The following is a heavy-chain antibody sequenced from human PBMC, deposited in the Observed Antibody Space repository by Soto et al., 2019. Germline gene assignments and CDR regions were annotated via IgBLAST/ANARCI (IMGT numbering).Heavy chain of an antibody. J-gene: IGHJ6*02. CDR1: GYTFTSYG. D-gene: IGHD2-15*01. CDR2: ISAYNGNT. CDR3: ARERGRRYDCSGGSCYYYYGMDV. Sequence: ASVKFSCKASGYTFTSYGISWVRQAPGQGLEWMGWISAYNGNTNYAQKLQGRVTMTTDTSTSTAYMELRSLRSDDTAVYYCARERGRRYDCSGGSCYYYYGMDVWGQGTTVTVSS. V-gene: IGHV1-18*01.